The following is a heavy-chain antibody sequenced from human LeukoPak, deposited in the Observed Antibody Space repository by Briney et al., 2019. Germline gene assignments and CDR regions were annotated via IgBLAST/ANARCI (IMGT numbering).Heavy chain of an antibody. Sequence: GGSLRLSCAASGFTFSSYWMNWARQAPGKGLEWVASINHNGNVNYYVDSVKGRFTISRDNSKNTLYLQMNSLRAEDTAVYYCAKGIEGPFDYWGQGTLVTVSS. CDR2: INHNGNVN. J-gene: IGHJ4*02. V-gene: IGHV3-7*03. CDR3: AKGIEGPFDY. CDR1: GFTFSSYW.